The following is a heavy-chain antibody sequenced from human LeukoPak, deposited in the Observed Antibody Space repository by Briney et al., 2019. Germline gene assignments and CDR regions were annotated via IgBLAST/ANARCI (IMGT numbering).Heavy chain of an antibody. CDR3: ARDRGSSWLGDWFDP. CDR1: GVSISSGGYY. D-gene: IGHD6-13*01. CDR2: IYYSGST. Sequence: SQTLSLTCTVSGVSISSGGYYWSWIRQHPGKGLEWIGYIYYSGSTYYNPSLKSRVTISVDTSKNQFSLKLSSVTAADTAVYYCARDRGSSWLGDWFDPWGQGTLVTVSS. J-gene: IGHJ5*02. V-gene: IGHV4-31*03.